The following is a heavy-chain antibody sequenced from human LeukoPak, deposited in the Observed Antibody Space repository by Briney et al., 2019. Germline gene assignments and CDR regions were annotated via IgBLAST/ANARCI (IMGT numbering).Heavy chain of an antibody. CDR1: GGTFSSYA. V-gene: IGHV1-69*05. J-gene: IGHJ4*02. CDR3: ASPRRDGYDYFDY. D-gene: IGHD5-24*01. CDR2: IIPLFGTA. Sequence: SVKVSCKASGGTFSSYAISWVRQAPGQGLEWMGRIIPLFGTANYAQKLQGRVTITTDESTSTAYMELSSLRSEDTAVYYCASPRRDGYDYFDYWGQGTLVTVSS.